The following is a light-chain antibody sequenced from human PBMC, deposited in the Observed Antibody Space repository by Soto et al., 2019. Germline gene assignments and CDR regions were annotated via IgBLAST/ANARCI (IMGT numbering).Light chain of an antibody. Sequence: DIQMTQSPSSLSASVGDRVTITCRASQGINNYLAWYQQQPGKVPKLLIYAASNLQPGVPSRFSGSRSGTDIALTISSLQPEDVATYFCQKYNTAPRTFGQGTKVEI. V-gene: IGKV1-27*01. CDR3: QKYNTAPRT. J-gene: IGKJ1*01. CDR1: QGINNY. CDR2: AAS.